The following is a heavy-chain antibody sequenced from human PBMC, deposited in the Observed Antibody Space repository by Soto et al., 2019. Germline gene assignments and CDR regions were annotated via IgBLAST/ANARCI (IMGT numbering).Heavy chain of an antibody. CDR1: GFTFSSYA. D-gene: IGHD2-15*01. CDR2: ISGSGGST. CDR3: AKDQLGYCSGGSCYGFDY. J-gene: IGHJ4*02. Sequence: GGSLRLSCAASGFTFSSYAMSWVRQAPGKGLEWVSAISGSGGSTYYADSVKGRFTISRDNSKNTLYLQMNSLRAEDTAVYYRAKDQLGYCSGGSCYGFDYWGQGTLVTVSS. V-gene: IGHV3-23*01.